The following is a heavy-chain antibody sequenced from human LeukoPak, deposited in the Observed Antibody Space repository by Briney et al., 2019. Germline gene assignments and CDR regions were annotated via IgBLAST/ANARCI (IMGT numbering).Heavy chain of an antibody. J-gene: IGHJ4*02. Sequence: GGALRLSCAASGFTFSSYGMHWGRPAPGKGVGWVAVIWYDGSNKYYADSVKGRFTISRDNSKNTLYLQMNSLRAEDTAVYYCARGSDYGDYLFGYWGQGTLVTVSS. CDR2: IWYDGSNK. CDR3: ARGSDYGDYLFGY. CDR1: GFTFSSYG. D-gene: IGHD4-17*01. V-gene: IGHV3-33*01.